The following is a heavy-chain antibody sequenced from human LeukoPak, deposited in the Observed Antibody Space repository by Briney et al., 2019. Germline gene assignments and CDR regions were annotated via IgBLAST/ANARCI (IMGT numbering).Heavy chain of an antibody. V-gene: IGHV4-61*08. CDR2: IYYSGST. CDR1: GGSISSGDYY. CDR3: ARDGYAYYYGMDV. D-gene: IGHD2-8*01. Sequence: SETLSLTCTVSGGSISSGDYYWSWIRQPPGKGLEWIGYIYYSGSTNYNPSLKSRVTISVDTPKNQFSLKVSSVTAADTAVYYCARDGYAYYYGMDVWGQGTTVTVSS. J-gene: IGHJ6*02.